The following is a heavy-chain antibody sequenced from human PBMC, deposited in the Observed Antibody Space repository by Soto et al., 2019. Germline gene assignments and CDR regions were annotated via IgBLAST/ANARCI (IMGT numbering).Heavy chain of an antibody. CDR2: ISAYNGNT. V-gene: IGHV1-18*01. D-gene: IGHD1-7*01. CDR1: GYTFTSYG. Sequence: QVQLVQSGAEVKKPGASVKVSCKASGYTFTSYGISWVRQAPGQGLEWMGWISAYNGNTNYAQKVQGRVTKTTGTSTSTAYMERRNLRSDDTAVYYCTRDFGEDWNYRVVDYWGQGTLVTVSS. J-gene: IGHJ4*02. CDR3: TRDFGEDWNYRVVDY.